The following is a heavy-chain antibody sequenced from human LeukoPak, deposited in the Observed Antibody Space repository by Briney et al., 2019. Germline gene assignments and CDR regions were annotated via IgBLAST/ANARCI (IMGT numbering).Heavy chain of an antibody. Sequence: GGSLRLSCAASGFTFSSYAMSWVRQAPGKGLEWVSSTSGSGGSTYYADSVKGRFTISRDNSQNTLYLQMKNLRAEDTAIYYCAKDYYYYAMDVWGQGTTVTVSS. V-gene: IGHV3-23*01. CDR2: TSGSGGST. CDR3: AKDYYYYAMDV. CDR1: GFTFSSYA. J-gene: IGHJ6*02.